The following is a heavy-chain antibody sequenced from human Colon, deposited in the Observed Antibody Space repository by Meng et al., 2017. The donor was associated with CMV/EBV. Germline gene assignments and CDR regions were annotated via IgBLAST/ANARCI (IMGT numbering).Heavy chain of an antibody. CDR3: ARGKLRSGYYPYFDS. CDR1: GGTITSGPYT. Sequence: GGTITSGPYTWSWIRQSPGKGLEWIGDIYQTGSTSYSASLKTRVTISVDKSNKQFSLRLSSVTAADTAVYYCARGKLRSGYYPYFDSWGQGTLVTVSS. V-gene: IGHV4-30-2*06. J-gene: IGHJ4*02. CDR2: IYQTGST. D-gene: IGHD3-3*01.